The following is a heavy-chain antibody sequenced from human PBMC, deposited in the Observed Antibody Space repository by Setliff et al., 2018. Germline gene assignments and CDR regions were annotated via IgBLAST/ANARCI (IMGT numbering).Heavy chain of an antibody. D-gene: IGHD6-6*01. Sequence: ASVKVSCKASRYTFSSYAMNWVQQAPGQGLEWMGWINTNTGNPTYAQGFTGRFVFSLDTSVSTAYLQISSLKAEDTAVYYCARGEYTSLPSGVYYHMDVWGKGTTVTVSS. V-gene: IGHV7-4-1*02. CDR3: ARGEYTSLPSGVYYHMDV. J-gene: IGHJ6*03. CDR2: INTNTGNP. CDR1: RYTFSSYA.